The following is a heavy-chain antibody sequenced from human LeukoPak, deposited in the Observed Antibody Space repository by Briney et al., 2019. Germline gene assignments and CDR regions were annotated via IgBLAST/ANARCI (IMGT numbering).Heavy chain of an antibody. J-gene: IGHJ4*02. Sequence: SETLSLTCTVSGDSVSNGNYYWSWLRQPPGKALEWIGYIYYTGKTYYNPSLEGRVTILVDTSRNHFSVKLSSVTAADTAVYYCARQSIAVAGKKDSHDYWGQGTLVTVSS. D-gene: IGHD6-19*01. V-gene: IGHV4-61*03. CDR1: GDSVSNGNYY. CDR3: ARQSIAVAGKKDSHDY. CDR2: IYYTGKT.